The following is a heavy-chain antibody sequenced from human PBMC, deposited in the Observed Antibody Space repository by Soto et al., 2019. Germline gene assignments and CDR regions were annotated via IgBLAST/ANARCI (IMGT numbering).Heavy chain of an antibody. CDR2: TRNKANSYAT. D-gene: IGHD2-2*01. CDR1: GFTFSSYW. CDR3: ASSLGYCSSTTCHHYYFDY. J-gene: IGHJ4*02. V-gene: IGHV3-72*01. Sequence: GGSLRLSCAASGFTFSSYWMSWVRQAPGKGLEWVGRTRNKANSYATEYAASVKGRFTISRDDSKNSLYLQMNSLKTEDTAVYYCASSLGYCSSTTCHHYYFDYWGQGTLVTVS.